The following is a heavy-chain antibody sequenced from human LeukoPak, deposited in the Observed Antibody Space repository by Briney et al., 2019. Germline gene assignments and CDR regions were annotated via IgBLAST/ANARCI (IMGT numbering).Heavy chain of an antibody. D-gene: IGHD3-22*01. V-gene: IGHV4-4*07. CDR2: VYSSGST. J-gene: IGHJ5*02. CDR3: ARHRYYYDSSGYYYQP. CDR1: GGSISNYY. Sequence: SETLSLTCTVSGGSISNYYWSWIRQPAGKGLEWIGRVYSSGSTNYNPSLKSRVTMSVDTSKNQFSLKLSSVTAADTAVYYCARHRYYYDSSGYYYQPWGQGTLVAVSS.